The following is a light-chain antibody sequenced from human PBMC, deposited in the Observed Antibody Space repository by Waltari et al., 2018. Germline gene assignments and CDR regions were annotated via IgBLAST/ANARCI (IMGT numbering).Light chain of an antibody. Sequence: QSALTQPASVSGSPGQSITISCTGTSSDVGGYNYVSWYQQHPGKAPKLMLYDVSNPPPGVFNRFSGPNSGNPAPLTISGLQAGDEADYYCSSYNSRSTDVVFGGGTQLAVL. V-gene: IGLV2-14*03. CDR3: SSYNSRSTDVV. J-gene: IGLJ2*01. CDR1: SSDVGGYNY. CDR2: DVS.